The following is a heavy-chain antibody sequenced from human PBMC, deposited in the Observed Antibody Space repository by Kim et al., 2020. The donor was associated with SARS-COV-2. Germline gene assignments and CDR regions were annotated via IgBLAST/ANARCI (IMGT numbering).Heavy chain of an antibody. CDR1: GGSFSGYY. D-gene: IGHD2-21*02. Sequence: SETLSLTCAVYGGSFSGYYWSWIRQPPGKGLEWIGEINHSGSTNYNPSLKSRVTISVDTSKNQFSLKLSSVTAADTAVYYCAREKGHIVVVTAEYYFDYWGQGTLVTVSS. J-gene: IGHJ4*02. V-gene: IGHV4-34*01. CDR3: AREKGHIVVVTAEYYFDY. CDR2: INHSGST.